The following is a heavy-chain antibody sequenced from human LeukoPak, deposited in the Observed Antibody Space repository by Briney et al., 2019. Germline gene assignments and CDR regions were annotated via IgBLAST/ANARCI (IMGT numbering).Heavy chain of an antibody. CDR2: IYTSGST. Sequence: SETLSLTCTVSGGSISSGSYYWSWIRQPAGKGREWIGRIYTSGSTNYNPSLKSRVTISVDTSKNQFSLKLSSVTAADTAVYYCARVMGGFTIDYWGQGTLVTVSS. V-gene: IGHV4-61*02. J-gene: IGHJ4*02. CDR1: GGSISSGSYY. D-gene: IGHD3-10*01. CDR3: ARVMGGFTIDY.